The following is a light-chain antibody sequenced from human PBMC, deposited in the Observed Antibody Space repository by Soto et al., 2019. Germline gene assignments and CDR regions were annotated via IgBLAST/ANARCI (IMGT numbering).Light chain of an antibody. CDR3: QQYGSSLGA. Sequence: EIVLTQSPGTLSLSPGERATLSCRASQSVSSNHLAWYQQKPGQAPRFLIYGASSRATGIPDRFSGSGSGTDFTLTISRLEPEDFAVYYCQQYGSSLGAFGPGTKVDIK. J-gene: IGKJ3*01. CDR2: GAS. V-gene: IGKV3-20*01. CDR1: QSVSSNH.